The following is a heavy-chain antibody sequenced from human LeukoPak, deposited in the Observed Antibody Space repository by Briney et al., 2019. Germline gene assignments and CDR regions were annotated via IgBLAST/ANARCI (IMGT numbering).Heavy chain of an antibody. D-gene: IGHD2-15*01. CDR1: GFTFSSYG. V-gene: IGHV3-30*18. J-gene: IGHJ4*02. CDR3: AKGCSNGGSCHIRVY. CDR2: VSDDGRHT. Sequence: GGSLRLSCAPSGFTFSSYGIHWVRQAPGKGLEWVAVVSDDGRHTHYADSVKGRFAISRDNSKSALYLQMNSLRVEVTAVYYCAKGCSNGGSCHIRVYWGEGPRDPVS.